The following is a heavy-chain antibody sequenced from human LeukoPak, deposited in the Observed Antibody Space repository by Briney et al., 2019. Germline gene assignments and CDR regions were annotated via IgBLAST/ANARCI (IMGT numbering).Heavy chain of an antibody. Sequence: GGSLRLSCGASGFTFSTYAMHWVRQAPGKGLEWVAVISYDGSNKYYADSVKGRFTISRDNSKNTLYLQMNSLGAEDTAVYYCARQRWEYSGSYPFDYWGQGTLVTVSS. V-gene: IGHV3-30-3*01. CDR2: ISYDGSNK. CDR1: GFTFSTYA. CDR3: ARQRWEYSGSYPFDY. D-gene: IGHD1-26*01. J-gene: IGHJ4*02.